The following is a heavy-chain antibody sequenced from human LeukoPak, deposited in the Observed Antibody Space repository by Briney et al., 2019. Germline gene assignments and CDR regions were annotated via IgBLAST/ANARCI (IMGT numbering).Heavy chain of an antibody. D-gene: IGHD2-21*01. V-gene: IGHV3-23*01. CDR3: AKAPVTTCSGAYCYPFDY. Sequence: GGSLRLSCAASGFTFSSYAMSWVRQAPGKGLEWVSAISGSGGSTYYADSGEGRFTISRDNSKNTLYLQMNRLRAEDAAVYYCAKAPVTTCSGAYCYPFDYWGQGTLVTVSS. J-gene: IGHJ4*02. CDR1: GFTFSSYA. CDR2: ISGSGGST.